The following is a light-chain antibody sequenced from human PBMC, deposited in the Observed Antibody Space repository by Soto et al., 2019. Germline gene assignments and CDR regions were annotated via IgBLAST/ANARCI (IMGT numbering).Light chain of an antibody. CDR2: DVS. CDR3: SSYTSSSTLMV. CDR1: SSDVGGYNY. Sequence: SALTQPASVSGSPGQSITISCTGTSSDVGGYNYVSWYQQHPGKAPKLMIYDVSNRPSGVSNRFSGSKSGNTASLTSSGLQAEDEADYYCSSYTSSSTLMVFGGGTKLTVL. J-gene: IGLJ2*01. V-gene: IGLV2-14*01.